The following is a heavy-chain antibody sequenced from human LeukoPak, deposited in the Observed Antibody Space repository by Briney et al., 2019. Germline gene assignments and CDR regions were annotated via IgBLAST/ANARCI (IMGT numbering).Heavy chain of an antibody. CDR1: GGSISSSSYY. CDR3: ARPRIASYYMDV. V-gene: IGHV4-39*01. CDR2: IYYSGIT. D-gene: IGHD6-13*01. Sequence: SETLSLTCTVSGGSISSSSYYWRWIRQPPGKGLEWIGSIYYSGITYYNPSLKSRVTISVDTSKNQSSLKLSSVTAADTAVYYCARPRIASYYMDVWGKGTTVTVSS. J-gene: IGHJ6*03.